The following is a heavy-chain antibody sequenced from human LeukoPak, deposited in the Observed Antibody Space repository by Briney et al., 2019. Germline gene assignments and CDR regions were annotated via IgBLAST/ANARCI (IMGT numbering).Heavy chain of an antibody. J-gene: IGHJ4*02. CDR2: ISYSGST. Sequence: SETLSLTCTVSGGSIRGFSWSWIRQPPGKGLEWIGDISYSGSTIYNPSLKSRVIISIDTSKIQFSVKLSSVTAADTAVYYCARDRGSGWYGYDYWGQGTLVSVSS. CDR1: GGSIRGFS. CDR3: ARDRGSGWYGYDY. D-gene: IGHD6-19*01. V-gene: IGHV4-59*01.